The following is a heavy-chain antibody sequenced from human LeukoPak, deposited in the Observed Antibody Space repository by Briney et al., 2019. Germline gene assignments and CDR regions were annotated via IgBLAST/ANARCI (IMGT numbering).Heavy chain of an antibody. CDR1: GYTFTGYY. V-gene: IGHV1-2*02. D-gene: IGHD1-7*01. CDR2: INPNSGGT. Sequence: ASVKVSRKASGYTFTGYYMHWVRQAPGQGLEWMGWINPNSGGTNYAQKFQGRVTMTRDTSISTAYMELSRLRSDDTAVYYCARGAPDNWNYALNWFDPWGQGTLVTVSS. J-gene: IGHJ5*02. CDR3: ARGAPDNWNYALNWFDP.